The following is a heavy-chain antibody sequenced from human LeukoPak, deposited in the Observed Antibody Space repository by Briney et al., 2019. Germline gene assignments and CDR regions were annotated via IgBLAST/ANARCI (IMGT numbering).Heavy chain of an antibody. CDR2: IYYSGST. Sequence: GSLRLSCAASGFPFSTYWMNWIRQPPGKGLEWIGSIYYSGSTYYNPSLKSRVTISVDTSKNQFSLKLSSVTAADTAVYYCARDNGYSSGWVQHWGQGTLVTVSS. V-gene: IGHV4-39*07. J-gene: IGHJ1*01. CDR1: GFPFSTYW. CDR3: ARDNGYSSGWVQH. D-gene: IGHD6-19*01.